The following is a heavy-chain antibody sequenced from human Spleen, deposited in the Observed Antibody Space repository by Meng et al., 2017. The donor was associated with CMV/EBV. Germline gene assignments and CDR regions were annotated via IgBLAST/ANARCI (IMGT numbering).Heavy chain of an antibody. CDR3: ARSAYDFWHGVYSGVVDYNGMDV. Sequence: ASVKVSCKASGYTVSTYYIHWLRQAPGQGLEWMGILNPNGGTTKCAEKFLGRVTMTSDTSTGTVYREMSSLRSEDTAVYYCARSAYDFWHGVYSGVVDYNGMDVWGQGTTVTVSS. J-gene: IGHJ6*02. V-gene: IGHV1-46*01. CDR1: GYTVSTYY. D-gene: IGHD3-3*01. CDR2: LNPNGGTT.